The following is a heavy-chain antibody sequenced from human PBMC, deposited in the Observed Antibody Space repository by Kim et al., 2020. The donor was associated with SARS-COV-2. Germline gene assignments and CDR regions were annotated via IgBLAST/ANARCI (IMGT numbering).Heavy chain of an antibody. V-gene: IGHV4-34*01. Sequence: SETLSLTCAVYGGSFSGYYWSWIRQPPGKGLEWIGEINHSGSTNYNPSLKSRVTISVDTSKNQFSLKLSSVTAADTAVYYCARGQLNWYDYYGMDVWGQGTTVTVSS. CDR3: ARGQLNWYDYYGMDV. D-gene: IGHD6-6*01. CDR1: GGSFSGYY. CDR2: INHSGST. J-gene: IGHJ6*02.